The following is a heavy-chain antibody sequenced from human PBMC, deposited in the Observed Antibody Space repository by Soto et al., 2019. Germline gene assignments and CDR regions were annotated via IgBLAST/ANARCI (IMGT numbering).Heavy chain of an antibody. D-gene: IGHD6-19*01. Sequence: GGSLRLSCAASGFNFSSYALTCVRQAPGKGLEWVSGISVIGGSTYYADSVKGRFTVSRDNSKNTLYLQMNSLRVEDTAVYYCATYTYSSGWYQTSAFDYWGQGTLVTVSS. CDR1: GFNFSSYA. V-gene: IGHV3-23*01. J-gene: IGHJ4*02. CDR2: ISVIGGST. CDR3: ATYTYSSGWYQTSAFDY.